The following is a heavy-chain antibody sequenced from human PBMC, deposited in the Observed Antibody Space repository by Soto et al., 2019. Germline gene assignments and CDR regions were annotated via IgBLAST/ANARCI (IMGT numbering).Heavy chain of an antibody. J-gene: IGHJ4*02. D-gene: IGHD4-17*01. Sequence: GASVKVSCKASGGTFSSYTISWVRQAPGQGLEWMGRIIPILGIANYAQKFQGRVTITADKSTSTAYMELSSLRSEDTAVYYCARDLGSTVTVYYFDYWGQGTLVTVSS. CDR3: ARDLGSTVTVYYFDY. CDR1: GGTFSSYT. V-gene: IGHV1-69*04. CDR2: IIPILGIA.